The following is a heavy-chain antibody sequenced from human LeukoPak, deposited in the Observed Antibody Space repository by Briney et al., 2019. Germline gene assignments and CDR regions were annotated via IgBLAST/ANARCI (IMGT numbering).Heavy chain of an antibody. CDR3: ARVQGGQYYYDSSDGAFDI. D-gene: IGHD3-22*01. J-gene: IGHJ3*02. Sequence: GGSLRLSCAASGFTFSSYGMNWVRQAPGKGLEWVSSISSSSSYIYYADSVKGRFTISRDNAKNSLYLQMNSLRAEDTAVYYCARVQGGQYYYDSSDGAFDIWGQGTMVTVSS. CDR2: ISSSSSYI. V-gene: IGHV3-21*01. CDR1: GFTFSSYG.